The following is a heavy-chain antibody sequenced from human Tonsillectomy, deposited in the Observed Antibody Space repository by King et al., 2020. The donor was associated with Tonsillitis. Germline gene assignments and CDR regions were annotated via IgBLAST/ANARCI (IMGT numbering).Heavy chain of an antibody. J-gene: IGHJ5*02. Sequence: VQLVESGAEVKKPGASVKVSCKGSDYTFSSFGITWVRQAPGQGLEWMGWISIYNGNTTYVQKFQGRVTMTTDTPPSTAYMELRSLRSDDTAVYYCAEVLGYCSSSSCYYWFDTWGQGTLVTVSS. D-gene: IGHD2-2*01. CDR3: AEVLGYCSSSSCYYWFDT. CDR2: ISIYNGNT. V-gene: IGHV1-18*01. CDR1: DYTFSSFG.